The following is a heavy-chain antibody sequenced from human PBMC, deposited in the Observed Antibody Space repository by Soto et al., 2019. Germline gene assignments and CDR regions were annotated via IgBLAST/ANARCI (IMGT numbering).Heavy chain of an antibody. J-gene: IGHJ6*02. CDR3: ATLPLGSVVVAASSQGYYYGMDV. Sequence: GESLKISCKGSGYSFTSYWISWVRQMPGKGLEWMGRIDPSDSYTNYSPSFQGHVTISADKSISTAYLQWSSLKASDTAMYYCATLPLGSVVVAASSQGYYYGMDVWGPGTTVTVSS. CDR2: IDPSDSYT. V-gene: IGHV5-10-1*01. D-gene: IGHD2-15*01. CDR1: GYSFTSYW.